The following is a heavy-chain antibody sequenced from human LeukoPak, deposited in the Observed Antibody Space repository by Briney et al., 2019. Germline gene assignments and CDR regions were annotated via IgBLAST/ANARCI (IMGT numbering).Heavy chain of an antibody. CDR3: AKDQGSGHGAYTWGTFDF. Sequence: PGESLRLSCTTSGFTFSNYAMSWVRQAPGKGLEWVSGINGRGDSTVYADAVKGRFTISRDNFKSTLYLQMNSLRVEDTAGYYCAKDQGSGHGAYTWGTFDFWGLETLVTVSS. D-gene: IGHD4/OR15-4a*01. V-gene: IGHV3-23*01. CDR1: GFTFSNYA. J-gene: IGHJ4*01. CDR2: INGRGDST.